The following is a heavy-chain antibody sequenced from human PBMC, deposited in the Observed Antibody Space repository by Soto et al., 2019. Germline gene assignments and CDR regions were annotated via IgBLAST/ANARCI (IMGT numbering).Heavy chain of an antibody. CDR2: IYPGDSDT. V-gene: IGHV5-51*01. D-gene: IGHD2-8*01. J-gene: IGHJ5*02. CDR1: GYTFTSYW. CDR3: MRQLGVDADNWLHP. Sequence: PGESLKISCVASGYTFTSYWIGWVRQMPGKGLEWMGIIYPGDSDTRYSPSFRGQVTISADKSISTAYLQWSSLKASDTAMYYCMRQLGVDADNWLHPWGQGPLVTVYS.